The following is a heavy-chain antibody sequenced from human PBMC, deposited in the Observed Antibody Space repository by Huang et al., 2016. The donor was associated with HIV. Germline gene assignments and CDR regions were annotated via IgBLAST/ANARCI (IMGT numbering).Heavy chain of an antibody. CDR2: IKSDGLTT. V-gene: IGHV3-74*01. D-gene: IGHD2-15*01. Sequence: EEHLVESGGGLVQPGGSLRLSCEASGFKFSNYWMQWVRQAPGKGLMWVSLIKSDGLTTDYADSVKGRFTISRDNAKNTLYLQMSSLTAEDTAIYYCARAGGFEIWGQGTVVTVSS. CDR3: ARAGGFEI. J-gene: IGHJ3*02. CDR1: GFKFSNYW.